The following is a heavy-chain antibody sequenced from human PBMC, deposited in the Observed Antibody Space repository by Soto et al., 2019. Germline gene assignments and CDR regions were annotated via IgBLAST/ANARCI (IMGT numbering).Heavy chain of an antibody. CDR1: GLTLSSYL. CDR3: TRAAWFPYLSFY. Sequence: PGGSMRLSCEASGLTLSSYLMSWIRQAPGKGLEWVANTRQDGGQSYLVDSVQGRFTISRDNAKNSVYLQMDSLRAEDTALYYCTRAAWFPYLSFYWGQGVLVTVSS. V-gene: IGHV3-7*01. D-gene: IGHD3-10*01. J-gene: IGHJ4*02. CDR2: TRQDGGQS.